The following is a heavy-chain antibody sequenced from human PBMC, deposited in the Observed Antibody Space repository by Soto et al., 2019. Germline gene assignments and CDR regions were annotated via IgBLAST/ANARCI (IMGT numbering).Heavy chain of an antibody. Sequence: QVQLVESGGGVVHPGRSLRLSCAASGFSFSTYGFYWVRQAPGKGLEWVALIWHDGSITDYADSVKGRFPISRDNSKKTLSLQMTSPRAEDTAAYYCPRDQQGVGYGASAIWGHGTMFTVSS. J-gene: IGHJ3*02. D-gene: IGHD5-18*01. CDR2: IWHDGSIT. CDR3: PRDQQGVGYGASAI. V-gene: IGHV3-33*01. CDR1: GFSFSTYG.